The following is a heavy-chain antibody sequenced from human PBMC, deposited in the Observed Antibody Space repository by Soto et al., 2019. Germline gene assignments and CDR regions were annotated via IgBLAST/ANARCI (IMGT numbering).Heavy chain of an antibody. V-gene: IGHV4-31*03. J-gene: IGHJ6*02. Sequence: SETLSLTCTVSGGSISSGGYYWSWIRQHPGKGLKWIGYIYYSGSTYYNPSLKSRVTISVDTSKNQFSLKLSSVTAADTAVYYCARGGVRGEPSLGMDVWGQGTTVTVSS. D-gene: IGHD3-10*01. CDR3: ARGGVRGEPSLGMDV. CDR2: IYYSGST. CDR1: GGSISSGGYY.